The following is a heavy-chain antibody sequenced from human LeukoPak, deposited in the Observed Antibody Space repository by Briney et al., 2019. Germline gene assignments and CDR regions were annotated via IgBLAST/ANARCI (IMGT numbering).Heavy chain of an antibody. D-gene: IGHD6-13*01. CDR2: ISSSGSTI. V-gene: IGHV3-48*03. CDR1: GFTFSSYE. CDR3: AREAAAGTYFDY. Sequence: GGSLRLSCAASGFTFSSYEMNWVRQAPGKGLEWVSYISSSGSTIYYADSVKGRFTISRDNAKNSLYLQMNSLRAEDTAVYYCAREAAAGTYFDYWGQGTLVTISS. J-gene: IGHJ4*02.